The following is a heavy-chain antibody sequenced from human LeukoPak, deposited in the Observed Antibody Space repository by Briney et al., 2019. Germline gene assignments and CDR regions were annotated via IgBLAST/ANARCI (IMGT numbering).Heavy chain of an antibody. CDR3: AKVLTAAGLDL. J-gene: IGHJ5*02. Sequence: SETPSLTCSVSGGSMSDSITWGWVRQPPGKGLEWLANIHDDGRTAPNLSLRSRLTISQDRSKNQFSLKVSSVTAADTAFYYCAKVLTAAGLDLWGQGILVTVSS. CDR1: GGSMSDSIT. V-gene: IGHV4/OR15-8*01. CDR2: IHDDGRT. D-gene: IGHD6-25*01.